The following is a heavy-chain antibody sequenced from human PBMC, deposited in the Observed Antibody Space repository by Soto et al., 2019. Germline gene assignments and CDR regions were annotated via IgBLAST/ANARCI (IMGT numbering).Heavy chain of an antibody. CDR2: IYHSGST. CDR1: GGSISSGGYS. D-gene: IGHD3-22*01. J-gene: IGHJ4*02. V-gene: IGHV4-30-2*01. Sequence: KPSETLSLTCAVSGGSISSGGYSWSWIRQPPGKGLEWIGYIYHSGSTYYSPSFQGQVTISVDKSISTVYLQWNSLKASDTAMYFCARQPSYWSDESDYYQRFDYWGQGTPVTVPQ. CDR3: ARQPSYWSDESDYYQRFDY.